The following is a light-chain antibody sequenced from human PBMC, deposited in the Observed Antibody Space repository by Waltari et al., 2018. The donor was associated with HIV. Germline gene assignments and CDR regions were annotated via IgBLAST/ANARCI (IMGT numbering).Light chain of an antibody. V-gene: IGKV4-1*01. CDR1: QSLLYSSSNKNS. CDR3: QQYYSTPYT. J-gene: IGKJ2*01. CDR2: WAS. Sequence: DIVMTQSPDSLAVSLGERATIHCKSSQSLLYSSSNKNSLAWYQHKPGQPPELLIYWASTRDSGVPDRFSGSGSGTDFTLTISNLQAEDGAVYYCQQYYSTPYTFGLGTKLEIK.